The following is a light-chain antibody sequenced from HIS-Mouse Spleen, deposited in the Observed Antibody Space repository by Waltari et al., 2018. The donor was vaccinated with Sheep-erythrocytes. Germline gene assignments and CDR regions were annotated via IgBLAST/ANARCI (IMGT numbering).Light chain of an antibody. V-gene: IGLV2-11*01. CDR2: DVS. Sequence: QSALTQPRSVSGSPGQSVTISCTGTSSDVGGYNYVSWYQQHPGKAPKLMNYDVSKRPSGVPDRFSGSKSGNTASLTISGLQAEDEADYYCCSYAGSYNHVFATWTKVTVL. CDR1: SSDVGGYNY. CDR3: CSYAGSYNHV. J-gene: IGLJ1*01.